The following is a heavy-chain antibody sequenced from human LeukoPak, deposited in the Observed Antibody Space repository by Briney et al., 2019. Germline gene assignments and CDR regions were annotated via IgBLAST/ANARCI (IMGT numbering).Heavy chain of an antibody. J-gene: IGHJ3*02. CDR1: GFSFSSHW. Sequence: GGSLRLSCAASGFSFSSHWISWVRQAPGKGLEWVAMFSYDGSIRYNADSVQGRFTISRDTSQNTLDLQMYSLRPDDTAVYYCARGYRPYDDAFDIWGHGTLVTVSS. D-gene: IGHD3-16*02. V-gene: IGHV3-30*01. CDR3: ARGYRPYDDAFDI. CDR2: FSYDGSIR.